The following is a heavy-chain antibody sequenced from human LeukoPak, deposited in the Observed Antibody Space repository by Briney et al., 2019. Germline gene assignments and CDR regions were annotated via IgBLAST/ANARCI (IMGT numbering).Heavy chain of an antibody. CDR2: ISGSGGST. CDR1: GFTFSSYA. D-gene: IGHD3-3*01. CDR3: ARVVRLEWLLEDDY. J-gene: IGHJ4*02. Sequence: GGSLRLSCAASGFTFSSYAMSWVRQAPGKGLEWVSAISGSGGSTYYADSVKGRFTISRDNSKNTLYLQMNSLRAEDTAVYYCARVVRLEWLLEDDYWGQGTLVTVSS. V-gene: IGHV3-23*01.